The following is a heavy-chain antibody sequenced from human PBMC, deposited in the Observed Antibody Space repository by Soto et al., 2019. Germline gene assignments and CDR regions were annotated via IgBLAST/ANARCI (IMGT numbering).Heavy chain of an antibody. D-gene: IGHD6-19*01. Sequence: QLQLQESGPGLVKPSETLSLTCAVSGGSISSSYYYWGWIRQPPGKGLEGIGRVYYTVSSYYNPSLKRRVTISVDTSKNQSSLKLSSVTASDTAVYYCARLRALHPRIVVASREHWGQGTLVTVSS. CDR2: VYYTVSS. V-gene: IGHV4-39*01. CDR1: GGSISSSYYY. CDR3: ARLRALHPRIVVASREH. J-gene: IGHJ1*01.